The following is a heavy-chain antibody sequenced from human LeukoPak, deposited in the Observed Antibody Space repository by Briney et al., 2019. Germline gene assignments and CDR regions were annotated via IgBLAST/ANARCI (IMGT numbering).Heavy chain of an antibody. Sequence: GGSLRLSCAASGFTFSSYWMHWVRQAPGKGLVWVSRINSDGSSTSYADSVKGRFTISRDNAKNTLYLQMNSLRAEDTAVYYCARESDEIGGFYYYGMDVWGQGTTVTVSS. V-gene: IGHV3-74*01. CDR3: ARESDEIGGFYYYGMDV. D-gene: IGHD2-21*01. CDR1: GFTFSSYW. CDR2: INSDGSST. J-gene: IGHJ6*02.